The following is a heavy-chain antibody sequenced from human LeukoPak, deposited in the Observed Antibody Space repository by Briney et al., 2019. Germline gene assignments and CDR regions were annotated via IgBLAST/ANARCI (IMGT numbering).Heavy chain of an antibody. CDR1: GYTFTGYY. J-gene: IGHJ4*02. CDR3: ATKMRGSSWFNFDY. CDR2: INPNSGGT. V-gene: IGHV1-2*02. D-gene: IGHD6-13*01. Sequence: ASVKVSCKASGYTFTGYYMHWVRQAPGQGLEWMGWINPNSGGTNYAQKFQGRVTMTRDTSISTAYMELSRLRPDDTAVYYCATKMRGSSWFNFDYWGQGTLVTVSS.